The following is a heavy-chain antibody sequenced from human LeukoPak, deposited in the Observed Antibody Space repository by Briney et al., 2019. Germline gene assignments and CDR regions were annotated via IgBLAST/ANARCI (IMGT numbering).Heavy chain of an antibody. Sequence: SETLSLTCAVYGGSFSGYYWSWIRQPPGKGLEWIGEINHSGSTNYNPSLKSRVTISVDTSKNQFSLKLSSVTAADTAVYYCARERVGATTRHFDYWGQGTLVTVSS. CDR3: ARERVGATTRHFDY. J-gene: IGHJ4*02. V-gene: IGHV4-34*01. CDR1: GGSFSGYY. D-gene: IGHD1-26*01. CDR2: INHSGST.